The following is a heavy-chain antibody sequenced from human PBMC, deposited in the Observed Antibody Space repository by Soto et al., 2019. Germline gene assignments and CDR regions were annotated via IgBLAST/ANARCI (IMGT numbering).Heavy chain of an antibody. D-gene: IGHD4-4*01. CDR2: IYSGGST. Sequence: EVQLVESGGGLVQPGGSLRLSCAASGFTVSSNYMSWVRQAPGKGLEWVSVIYSGGSTYYADSVKGRFTLSRHNSKNTLYLQMNSLRAEDTAVYYCARLMPFGNYAVNAFDIWGQETMVSVCS. J-gene: IGHJ3*02. V-gene: IGHV3-53*04. CDR3: ARLMPFGNYAVNAFDI. CDR1: GFTVSSNY.